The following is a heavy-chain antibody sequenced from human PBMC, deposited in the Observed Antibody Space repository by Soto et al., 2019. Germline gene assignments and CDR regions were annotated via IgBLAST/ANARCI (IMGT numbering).Heavy chain of an antibody. J-gene: IGHJ3*02. CDR1: GFTFGDYA. CDR3: TRGLIASLGPLLMVRGALSDAFDI. D-gene: IGHD3-10*01. V-gene: IGHV3-49*03. Sequence: GGSLRLSCTASGFTFGDYAMSWFRQAPGKGLEWVGFIRSKAYGGTTEYAASVKGRFTISRDDSKSIAYLQMNSLKTEDTAVYYCTRGLIASLGPLLMVRGALSDAFDIWGQGTMVTVSS. CDR2: IRSKAYGGTT.